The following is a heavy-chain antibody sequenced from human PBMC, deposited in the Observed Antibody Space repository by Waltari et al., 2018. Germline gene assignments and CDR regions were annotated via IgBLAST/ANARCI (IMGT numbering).Heavy chain of an antibody. Sequence: QVQLQESGPGLVKPSGTLSLTCAVSGGSISSSNWWSWVRQPPGKGLEWIGEIYHGGSTNYNPSLKSRVTISVDESKNQFSLKLSSVTAADTAVYYCARKYCSSTSCYAPSFDYWGQGTLVTVSS. J-gene: IGHJ4*02. CDR1: GGSISSSNW. CDR3: ARKYCSSTSCYAPSFDY. CDR2: IYHGGST. V-gene: IGHV4-4*02. D-gene: IGHD2-2*01.